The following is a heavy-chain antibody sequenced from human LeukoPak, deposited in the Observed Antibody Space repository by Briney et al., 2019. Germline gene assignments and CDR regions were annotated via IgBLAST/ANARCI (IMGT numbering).Heavy chain of an antibody. D-gene: IGHD2-15*01. CDR3: ARGGVVVTAYFDY. Sequence: GESLKISCKGFGYRFTSYWIGWVRQMPGKGLEWMGIVYPGESDTRYSPSFQGQVTISADKSISTAYLQWSSLKASDTAMYYCARGGVVVTAYFDYWGQGTLVTVSS. CDR2: VYPGESDT. CDR1: GYRFTSYW. V-gene: IGHV5-51*01. J-gene: IGHJ4*02.